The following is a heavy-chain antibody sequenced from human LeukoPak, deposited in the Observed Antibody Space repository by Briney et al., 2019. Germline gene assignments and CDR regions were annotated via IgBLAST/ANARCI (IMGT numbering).Heavy chain of an antibody. CDR3: AKRGAGSGGLHY. D-gene: IGHD6-19*01. CDR2: IISDGGGNT. Sequence: GGSLSLSCAASGFNLNIYAMSWVRQAPGKGLEWVSSIISDGGGNTYYADSVKGRFTISRDTSKNTLYLQMNSLRAEDTALYYCAKRGAGSGGLHYWGQGTLVTVSS. J-gene: IGHJ4*02. CDR1: GFNLNIYA. V-gene: IGHV3-23*01.